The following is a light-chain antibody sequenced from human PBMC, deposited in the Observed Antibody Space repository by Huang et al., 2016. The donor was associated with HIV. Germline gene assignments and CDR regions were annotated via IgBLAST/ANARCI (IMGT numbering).Light chain of an antibody. CDR1: QTVLYSSNNKNY. CDR3: HQYYRSPWT. CDR2: GAS. V-gene: IGKV4-1*01. J-gene: IGKJ1*01. Sequence: DIVMTQSPDSLAVSLGERATINCKSSQTVLYSSNNKNYLAWYKQKPGQPPKLLIYGASTRESGVPDRFSGSGSGTDFTLTISSLQAADVAVYYCHQYYRSPWTFGQGTKVEIK.